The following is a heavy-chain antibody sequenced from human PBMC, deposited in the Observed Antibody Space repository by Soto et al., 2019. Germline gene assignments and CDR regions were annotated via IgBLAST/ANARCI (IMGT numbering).Heavy chain of an antibody. CDR2: MSGSSSTT. Sequence: GGSLRLSCTTSGLTFSNYAMSWVRQAPGGGLEWVSSMSGSSSTTYYADSVRGRFTISRDRSKNTLYLQMSSLRAEDTALYYCAKNQERELPRVIDFWGQGTLVTVSS. D-gene: IGHD1-7*01. CDR1: GLTFSNYA. CDR3: AKNQERELPRVIDF. V-gene: IGHV3-23*01. J-gene: IGHJ4*02.